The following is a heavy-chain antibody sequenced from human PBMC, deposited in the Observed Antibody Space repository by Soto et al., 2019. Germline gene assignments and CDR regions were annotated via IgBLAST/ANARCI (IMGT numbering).Heavy chain of an antibody. V-gene: IGHV4-39*01. J-gene: IGHJ4*02. Sequence: SETLSLTCTVSGGSISNSSYLWGWIRQPPGKGLQWIGSVSYSGSTYYNPSLKSRVTISVDTSKTQSSLRLSSVTAADTAVYYCSRIAVSGRITGSDYWGQGALVTVSS. D-gene: IGHD6-19*01. CDR1: GGSISNSSYL. CDR3: SRIAVSGRITGSDY. CDR2: VSYSGST.